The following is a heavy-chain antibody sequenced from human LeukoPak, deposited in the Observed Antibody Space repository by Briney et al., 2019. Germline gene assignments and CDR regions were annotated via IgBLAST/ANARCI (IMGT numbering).Heavy chain of an antibody. CDR3: AKRGVMIRVILVGFHKEAYYFDS. V-gene: IGHV3-23*01. J-gene: IGHJ4*02. Sequence: GGSLRLSCAVSGINLSNYGMSWVRQAPGKGLEWVAGISDSGGRTNYADSVKGRFTISRDSPKNTLYLQMNSLRAEDTAVYFCAKRGVMIRVILVGFHKEAYYFDSWGQGALVTVSS. CDR2: ISDSGGRT. CDR1: GINLSNYG. D-gene: IGHD3-10*01.